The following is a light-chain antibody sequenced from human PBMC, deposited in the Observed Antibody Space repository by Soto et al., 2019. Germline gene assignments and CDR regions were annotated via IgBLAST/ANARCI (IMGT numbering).Light chain of an antibody. CDR1: QGIGVY. CDR3: QKYNSAPLT. Sequence: DIQMTQSPSSLSASLGDRVTITCRASQGIGVYLAWFQQKPGKVPKLLIYAASALQSGVPSRFSGSGSGTDFTLTISSRLPEDFATYYCQKYNSAPLTFGGGTKVEIK. J-gene: IGKJ4*01. V-gene: IGKV1-27*01. CDR2: AAS.